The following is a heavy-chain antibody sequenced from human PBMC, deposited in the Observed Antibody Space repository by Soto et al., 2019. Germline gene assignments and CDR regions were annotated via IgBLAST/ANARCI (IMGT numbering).Heavy chain of an antibody. CDR3: ARKYYHSRGGPTGAFDI. D-gene: IGHD3-22*01. CDR1: GYSFTTYA. CDR2: SNAGNGNT. Sequence: VKVSCKYSGYSFTTYAMHWVRQAPGQRLEWMGWSNAGNGNTKYSQEFPGRVAMTRDTSISTAYMELSRLSSDDTAVYYCARKYYHSRGGPTGAFDIWGQGTRV. J-gene: IGHJ3*02. V-gene: IGHV1-3*02.